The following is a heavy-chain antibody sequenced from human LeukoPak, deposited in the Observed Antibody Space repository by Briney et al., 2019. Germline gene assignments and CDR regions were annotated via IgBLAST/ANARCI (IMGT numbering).Heavy chain of an antibody. Sequence: GGSLRLSCAASGFTFSSYAMSWVRQAPGKGLEWVSAISGSGGSTYYADSVKGRFTISRDNSKNTLYLQMNSLRAEDTAVYYCAKHPRWGGESLHAFDIWGQGTMVTVSS. CDR3: AKHPRWGGESLHAFDI. D-gene: IGHD4-17*01. J-gene: IGHJ3*02. V-gene: IGHV3-23*01. CDR1: GFTFSSYA. CDR2: ISGSGGST.